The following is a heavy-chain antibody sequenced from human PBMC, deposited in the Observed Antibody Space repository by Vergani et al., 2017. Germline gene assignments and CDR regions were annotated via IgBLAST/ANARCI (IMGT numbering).Heavy chain of an antibody. CDR1: GESLRSGSHY. Sequence: QVKLQESGPGLLKPSQTLSLTCTVSGESLRSGSHYWSWIRQPAGKGPEWIGHIHTGGSTDLNPSFKSRVSISVDTSKSQFSLKLNSVTVADTAVYYCARSRPYCTSGSCPAIWGQGTLGTVSP. CDR3: ARSRPYCTSGSCPAI. CDR2: IHTGGST. D-gene: IGHD2-15*01. V-gene: IGHV4-61*02. J-gene: IGHJ4*02.